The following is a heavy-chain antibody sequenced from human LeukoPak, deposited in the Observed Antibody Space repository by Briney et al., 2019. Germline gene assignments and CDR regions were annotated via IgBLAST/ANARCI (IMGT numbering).Heavy chain of an antibody. CDR2: INPSGGST. D-gene: IGHD2-2*02. Sequence: GASVNVSCKASGYTFTSYYMHWVRQAPGQGLEWMGIINPSGGSTSYAQKFQGRVTMTRDTSTSTVYMELSSLRSEDTAVYYCARGAGIVVVPAAIMGNWFDPWGQGTLVTVSS. J-gene: IGHJ5*02. CDR1: GYTFTSYY. CDR3: ARGAGIVVVPAAIMGNWFDP. V-gene: IGHV1-46*01.